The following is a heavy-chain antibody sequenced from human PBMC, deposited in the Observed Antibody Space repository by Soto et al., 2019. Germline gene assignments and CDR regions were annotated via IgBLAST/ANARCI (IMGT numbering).Heavy chain of an antibody. CDR2: MYYIRST. V-gene: IGHV4-39*01. J-gene: IGHJ6*02. D-gene: IGHD2-8*02. CDR3: ARHPSGRPEKYWRTEYYYCGMHV. CDR1: GGSIRSSIYY. Sequence: SETLSLTCTVSGGSIRSSIYYWGWIRHPPEKGLEWIGSMYYIRSTYDNPSLKSRGTISVDTSKNQFSLKLRSVTAADTAVYYCARHPSGRPEKYWRTEYYYCGMHVWGQGHRITV.